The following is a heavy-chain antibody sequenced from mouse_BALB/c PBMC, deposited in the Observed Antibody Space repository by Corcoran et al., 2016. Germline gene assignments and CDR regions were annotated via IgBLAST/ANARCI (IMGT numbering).Heavy chain of an antibody. D-gene: IGHD2-3*01. CDR2: INTYTGEP. CDR1: GYTFTNYG. CDR3: ARRDDGYYYAMDY. J-gene: IGHJ4*01. Sequence: QIQLVQSGPELKKPGETVKISCKASGYTFTNYGMNWVKQAPGKGLKWMGWINTYTGEPTYADDFKGRFAFSLETSASTAYLQINNLKNEDTATYFCARRDDGYYYAMDYWGQGTSVTVSS. V-gene: IGHV9-3-1*01.